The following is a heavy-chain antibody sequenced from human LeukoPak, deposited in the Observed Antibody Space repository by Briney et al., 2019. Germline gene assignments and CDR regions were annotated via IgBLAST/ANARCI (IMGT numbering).Heavy chain of an antibody. CDR2: IYYSGST. V-gene: IGHV4-59*11. D-gene: IGHD3-22*01. CDR1: GGSINSHF. J-gene: IGHJ3*02. CDR3: ARLLDNDSSGYPDTFDM. Sequence: SETLSLTCTVSGGSINSHFWSWIRQPPGKGLEWIGYIYYSGSTKYNPSLQSRVTISVDTSESNFSLKLTSVTAADTAVYYCARLLDNDSSGYPDTFDMWGKGTVVIVSS.